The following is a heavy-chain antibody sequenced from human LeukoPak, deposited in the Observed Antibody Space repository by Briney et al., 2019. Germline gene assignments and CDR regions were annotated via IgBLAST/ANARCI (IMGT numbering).Heavy chain of an antibody. D-gene: IGHD3-10*01. CDR1: GFTFSSYG. V-gene: IGHV3-30*18. J-gene: IGHJ5*02. CDR3: AKNSRSPSGGSWMDSWFDP. CDR2: ISYDGSNK. Sequence: GGSLRLSCAASGFTFSSYGMYWVRQAPGQGLEWVAVISYDGSNKYYADSVKGRFTISRDNSKNTLYLQMNSLRAEDTAVYYCAKNSRSPSGGSWMDSWFDPWGQGTLVTVSS.